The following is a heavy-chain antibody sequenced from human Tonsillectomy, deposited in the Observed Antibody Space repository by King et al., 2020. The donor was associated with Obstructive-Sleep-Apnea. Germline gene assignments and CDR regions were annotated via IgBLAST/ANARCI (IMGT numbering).Heavy chain of an antibody. CDR3: ARDLGHCSSITCYRPFDY. J-gene: IGHJ4*02. V-gene: IGHV3-74*01. CDR1: YW. CDR2: ITSDGSST. Sequence: YWMHWVRQVPWKVLVWVSRITSDGSSTTYADSVKGRLPLSRENAKHTLYLQMNSLRAEDTAVYYCARDLGHCSSITCYRPFDYWGQGTLVTVYS. D-gene: IGHD2-2*02.